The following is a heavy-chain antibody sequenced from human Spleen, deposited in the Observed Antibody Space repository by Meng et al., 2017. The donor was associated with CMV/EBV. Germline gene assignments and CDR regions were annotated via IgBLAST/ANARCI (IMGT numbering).Heavy chain of an antibody. CDR2: ISGSGSNT. V-gene: IGHV3-23*01. D-gene: IGHD6-13*01. CDR3: AKAYSSSWYREYYDY. Sequence: GESLKISCAASGFTFNTYAMNWVRQAPGKGLEWVSAISGSGSNTYYADSVKGRFTISRDNSKSTLYLQMSSLRAEDTAIYYCAKAYSSSWYREYYDYWGQGTLVTVSS. J-gene: IGHJ4*02. CDR1: GFTFNTYA.